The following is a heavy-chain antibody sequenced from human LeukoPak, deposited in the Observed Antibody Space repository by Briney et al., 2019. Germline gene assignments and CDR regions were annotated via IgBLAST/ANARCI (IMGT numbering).Heavy chain of an antibody. V-gene: IGHV3-23*01. CDR3: AKDFSAGTYFDF. CDR1: GFTFSSYA. CDR2: ISGSGGST. J-gene: IGHJ4*02. Sequence: GGSLRLSCTASGFTFSSYAMSWVRQAPGKGLEWVSAISGSGGSTYYADDVKGRFTISRDNSKNTLFLQMNSLRAEDTAIYYCAKDFSAGTYFDFWGQGTLVTVSS. D-gene: IGHD6-13*01.